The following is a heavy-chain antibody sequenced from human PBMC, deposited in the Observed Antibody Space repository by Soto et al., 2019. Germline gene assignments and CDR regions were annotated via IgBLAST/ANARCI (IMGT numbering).Heavy chain of an antibody. CDR3: ARGSAQVVAAFYYYGMDV. Sequence: GGSLRLSCAASGFTFSSYAMHWVRQAPGKGLEWVAVISYDGSNKYYADSVKGRFTISRDNSKNTLYLQMNSLRAEDTAVYYCARGSAQVVAAFYYYGMDVWGQGTTVTGSS. D-gene: IGHD2-15*01. V-gene: IGHV3-30-3*01. CDR2: ISYDGSNK. J-gene: IGHJ6*02. CDR1: GFTFSSYA.